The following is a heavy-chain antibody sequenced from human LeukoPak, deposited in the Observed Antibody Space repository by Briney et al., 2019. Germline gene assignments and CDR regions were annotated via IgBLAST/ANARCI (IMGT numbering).Heavy chain of an antibody. D-gene: IGHD4-17*01. Sequence: GGSLRLSCAPSGFTFSTYAMTWVRQAPGKGLQWVSTISGSGGNTDYADSLKGRFTLSRDNSKNTLYLQMKSLRAEDTAVYYCAKHKENYGDSCLDDYWGQGPPVTVSS. CDR2: ISGSGGNT. J-gene: IGHJ4*02. V-gene: IGHV3-23*01. CDR1: GFTFSTYA. CDR3: AKHKENYGDSCLDDY.